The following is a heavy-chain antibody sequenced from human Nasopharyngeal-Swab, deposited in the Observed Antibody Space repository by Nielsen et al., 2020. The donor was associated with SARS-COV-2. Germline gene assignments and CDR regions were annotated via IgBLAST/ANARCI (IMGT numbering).Heavy chain of an antibody. Sequence: GESLKIPCAASGFTFSSYSMNWVRQAPGKGREWVSSISSSSSYIYYADSVKGRFTISRDNAKNSLYLQMNSLRAEDTAVYYCARASGYDFGYYYGMDVWGQGTTVTVSS. V-gene: IGHV3-21*01. CDR1: GFTFSSYS. CDR3: ARASGYDFGYYYGMDV. CDR2: ISSSSSYI. D-gene: IGHD5-12*01. J-gene: IGHJ6*02.